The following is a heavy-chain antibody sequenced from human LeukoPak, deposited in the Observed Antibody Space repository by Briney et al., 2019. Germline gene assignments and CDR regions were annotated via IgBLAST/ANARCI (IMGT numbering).Heavy chain of an antibody. CDR1: GLSFSNYA. J-gene: IGHJ4*02. CDR3: AKDRDYYGSGSFDY. V-gene: IGHV3-64*04. Sequence: GGSLRLSCSVSGLSFSNYAMHWVRQAPGKGLEYVSAISSNGGSTYYADSVKGRFTISRDNSKNTLYLQMNSLRAEDTAVYYCAKDRDYYGSGSFDYWGQGTLVTVSS. CDR2: ISSNGGST. D-gene: IGHD3-10*01.